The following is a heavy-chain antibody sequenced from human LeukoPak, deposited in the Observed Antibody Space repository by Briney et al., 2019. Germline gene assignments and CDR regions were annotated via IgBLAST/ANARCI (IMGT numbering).Heavy chain of an antibody. CDR2: IYSDNT. V-gene: IGHV3-53*01. CDR3: TRDQTPYY. J-gene: IGHJ4*02. CDR1: GFTVSTNS. Sequence: GGSLRLSCTVSGFTVSTNSMSWVRQAPGKGLEWVSFIYSDNTHYSDSVKGRFTISRDNSKNTLYLQMNSLKTEDTAVYYCTRDQTPYYWGQGTLATVSS.